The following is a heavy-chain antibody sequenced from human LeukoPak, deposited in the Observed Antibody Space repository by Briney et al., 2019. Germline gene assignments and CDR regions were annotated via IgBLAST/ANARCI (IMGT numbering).Heavy chain of an antibody. Sequence: PGRSLRLSCAASGFTFSSYAMHWVRQAPGKGLEWVAVISYDGSNKYYADSVKGRFTISRDNSKNTLYLQMNSLRAEDTAVYYCARETYYYDSSGNDAFDIWGQGTMVTVSS. D-gene: IGHD3-22*01. V-gene: IGHV3-30-3*01. J-gene: IGHJ3*02. CDR1: GFTFSSYA. CDR3: ARETYYYDSSGNDAFDI. CDR2: ISYDGSNK.